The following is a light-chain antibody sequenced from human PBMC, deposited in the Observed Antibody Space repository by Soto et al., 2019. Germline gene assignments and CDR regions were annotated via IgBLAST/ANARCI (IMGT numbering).Light chain of an antibody. CDR1: SSNIGAGYG. V-gene: IGLV1-40*01. Sequence: QSVLTQPPSVSGAPGQRVTISCTGSSSNIGAGYGVHWYQQLPGTAPKLLIYGNSNRPSGVPDRFSGSKSGTSASLASTGLQAEDEADYYCQSYDSSLSGYVVFGGGPQLTVL. CDR2: GNS. CDR3: QSYDSSLSGYVV. J-gene: IGLJ2*01.